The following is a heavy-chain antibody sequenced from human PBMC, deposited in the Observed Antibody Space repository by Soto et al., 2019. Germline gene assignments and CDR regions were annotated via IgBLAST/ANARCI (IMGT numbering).Heavy chain of an antibody. CDR3: ARQRGRVGAIDL. Sequence: QLQLQESGPGLVKPSETLSLTCSVSGGSISSSSYYWGWIRQPPGKGLEWIGSIYYSGSTYYNPSLKSRVTISVDTSKNQFSLKLSSVTAADTAVYYCARQRGRVGAIDLWGRGTLVTVSS. CDR2: IYYSGST. J-gene: IGHJ2*01. CDR1: GGSISSSSYY. V-gene: IGHV4-39*01. D-gene: IGHD1-26*01.